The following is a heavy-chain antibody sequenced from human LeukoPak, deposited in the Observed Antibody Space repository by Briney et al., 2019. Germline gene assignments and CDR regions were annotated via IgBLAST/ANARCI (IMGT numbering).Heavy chain of an antibody. Sequence: SGGSLRLSCAASGFTLSSYWMSWVRQAPGMGLEWVANINEDGSEKFYVDSVKGRFTISRDNAKNSLYLQMNSLRAEDTAVYYCARLQGSDGYNFEYWGQGTLVTVSS. V-gene: IGHV3-7*03. CDR1: GFTLSSYW. CDR3: ARLQGSDGYNFEY. D-gene: IGHD5-24*01. J-gene: IGHJ4*02. CDR2: INEDGSEK.